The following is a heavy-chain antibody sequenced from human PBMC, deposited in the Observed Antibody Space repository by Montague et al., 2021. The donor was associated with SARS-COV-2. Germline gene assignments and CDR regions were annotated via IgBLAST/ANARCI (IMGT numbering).Heavy chain of an antibody. J-gene: IGHJ3*02. D-gene: IGHD1-26*01. V-gene: IGHV2-5*02. CDR1: GSSLSTSGVG. CDR2: XYWDDDK. Sequence: PALVKPTQTLTLTCTFSGSSLSTSGVGVGWIRQPPGEALEWLALXYWDDDKRYSPSLKSRLTITKDTSKNQVVLTMTNMDPVDTATYYCAHRRGLLLSDAFDIWGQGTMVTVSS. CDR3: AHRRGLLLSDAFDI.